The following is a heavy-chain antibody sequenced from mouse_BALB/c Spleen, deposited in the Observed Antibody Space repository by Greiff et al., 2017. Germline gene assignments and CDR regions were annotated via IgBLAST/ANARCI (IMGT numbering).Heavy chain of an antibody. CDR3: AYGNYPF. Sequence: QVQLKQSGAELVRPGASVTLSCKASGYTFTDYEMHWVKQTPVHGLEWIGAIDPETGGTAYNQKFKGKATLTADKSSSTAYMELRSLTSEDSAVYYCAYGNYPFWGAGTTVTVSS. CDR2: IDPETGGT. CDR1: GYTFTDYE. D-gene: IGHD2-1*01. V-gene: IGHV1-15*01. J-gene: IGHJ1*01.